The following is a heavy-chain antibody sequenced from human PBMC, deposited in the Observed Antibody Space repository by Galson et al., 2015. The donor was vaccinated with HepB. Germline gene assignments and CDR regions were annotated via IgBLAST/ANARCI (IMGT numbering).Heavy chain of an antibody. J-gene: IGHJ4*02. CDR2: ISWNSGSI. D-gene: IGHD3-3*01. CDR1: GFTFDDYA. CDR3: AKENIPYGSYDFWSGSLDY. Sequence: SLRLSCAASGFTFDDYAMHWVRQAPGKGLEWVSGISWNSGSIGYADSVKGRFTISRDNAKNSLYLQMNSLRAEDTALYYCAKENIPYGSYDFWSGSLDYWGQGTLVTVSS. V-gene: IGHV3-9*01.